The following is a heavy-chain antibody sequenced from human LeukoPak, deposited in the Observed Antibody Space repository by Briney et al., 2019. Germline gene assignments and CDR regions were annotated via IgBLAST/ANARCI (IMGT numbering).Heavy chain of an antibody. D-gene: IGHD5-12*01. CDR3: ATYRPAGYYFDY. CDR1: GFTFSSYG. CDR2: ISRNGGST. J-gene: IGHJ4*02. Sequence: GGSLRLSCAASGFTFSSYGMHWVRQAPGKGLEYVSAISRNGGSTYYANSVKGRFTISRDNSKNTLYLQMNSLRAEDTAVYYCATYRPAGYYFDYWGQGTLVTVSS. V-gene: IGHV3-64*01.